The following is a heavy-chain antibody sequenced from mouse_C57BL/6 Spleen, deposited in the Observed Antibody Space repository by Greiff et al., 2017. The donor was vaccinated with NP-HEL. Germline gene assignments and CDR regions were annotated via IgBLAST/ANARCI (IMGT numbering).Heavy chain of an antibody. D-gene: IGHD2-5*01. J-gene: IGHJ4*01. CDR3: ARGASYYSTYYAMDY. V-gene: IGHV5-17*01. Sequence: EVQVVESGGGLVKPGGSLKLSCAASGFTFRDYGMHWVRQAPEKGLEWVAYISSGSSTLYYADTVKGRFTISRDNAKNTLFLQMTSLRSEDTAMYYCARGASYYSTYYAMDYWGQGTSVTVSS. CDR2: ISSGSSTL. CDR1: GFTFRDYG.